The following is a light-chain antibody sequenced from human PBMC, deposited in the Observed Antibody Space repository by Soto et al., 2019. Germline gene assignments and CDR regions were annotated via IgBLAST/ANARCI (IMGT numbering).Light chain of an antibody. V-gene: IGKV4-1*01. CDR3: HQYYGNPS. Sequence: DIVMTQSPDSLAVSLGERATINCKSSQTILYNSNNKNYLAWYQQKPGQPPKLLIYWASTRESGVPDRFSGSGSGTDFTLTISSLQADDVAVYYCHQYYGNPSFGQGTKLEIK. J-gene: IGKJ2*01. CDR2: WAS. CDR1: QTILYNSNNKNY.